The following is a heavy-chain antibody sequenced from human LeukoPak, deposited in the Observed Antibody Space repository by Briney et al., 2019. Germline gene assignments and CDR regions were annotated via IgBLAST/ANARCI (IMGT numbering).Heavy chain of an antibody. CDR3: ARGFSGSSFDP. CDR2: ISSSSSYI. V-gene: IGHV3-21*04. J-gene: IGHJ5*02. D-gene: IGHD1-26*01. Sequence: GGSLRLSCAASGFTFSSYSMNWVRQAPGKGLEWVSSISSSSSYIYYADSVKGRFTISRDNSKNTLYLQMNSLRAEDTAVYYCARGFSGSSFDPWGQGTLVTVSS. CDR1: GFTFSSYS.